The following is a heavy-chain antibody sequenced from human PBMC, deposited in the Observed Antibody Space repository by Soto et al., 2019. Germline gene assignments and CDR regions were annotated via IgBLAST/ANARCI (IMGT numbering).Heavy chain of an antibody. CDR1: GYTLTELS. J-gene: IGHJ3*02. V-gene: IGHV1-24*01. D-gene: IGHD3-10*01. CDR3: ATANAKPETETWYYYGSGSYSAFDI. Sequence: PGASVKVSCKVSGYTLTELSMHWVRQAPGKGLEWMGGFDPEDGETIYAQKFQGRVTMTEDTSTDTAYMELSSLRSEDTAVYYCATANAKPETETWYYYGSGSYSAFDIWGQGTMVTVSS. CDR2: FDPEDGET.